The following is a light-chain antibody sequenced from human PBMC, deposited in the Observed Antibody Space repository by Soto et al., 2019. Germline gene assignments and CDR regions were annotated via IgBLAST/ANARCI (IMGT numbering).Light chain of an antibody. CDR2: DAS. CDR3: QQYNSYWT. J-gene: IGKJ1*01. Sequence: DIQMTQSPSTMSASVGDRVTITFRASQSIDSWLAWYQQKPGKAPKLLIYDASSLESGVPSRFSGSGSGTEFTLTISSLQPDDFATYYCQQYNSYWTFGQGTKVDNK. CDR1: QSIDSW. V-gene: IGKV1-5*01.